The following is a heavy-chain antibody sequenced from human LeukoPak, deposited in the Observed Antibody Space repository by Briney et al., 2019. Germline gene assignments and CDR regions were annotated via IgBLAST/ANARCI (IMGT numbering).Heavy chain of an antibody. CDR2: VYSSGDT. CDR1: GGSISSSHYY. J-gene: IGHJ4*02. CDR3: TDYVAY. V-gene: IGHV4-39*01. Sequence: SETLSLTCTVSGGSISSSHYYWGWIRQPPGKGLEWIGSVYSSGDTYYNASLKSRLTISVDTSKNQFSPKLNLVTAADTAVYFCTDYVAYWGQGILVTVSS.